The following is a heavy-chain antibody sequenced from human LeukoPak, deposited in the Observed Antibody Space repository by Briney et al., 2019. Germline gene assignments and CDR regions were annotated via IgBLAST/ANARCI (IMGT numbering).Heavy chain of an antibody. J-gene: IGHJ4*02. Sequence: GGSLRLSCAASGFTFSSYAMSWVRQAPGKGLEWVSAISGSGGSTYYADSVKGRFTISRDNSKNTLYLQMNSPRAEDTAVYYCAEDLGRITMIVVVITLDYWGQGTLVTVSS. CDR1: GFTFSSYA. V-gene: IGHV3-23*01. CDR3: AEDLGRITMIVVVITLDY. CDR2: ISGSGGST. D-gene: IGHD3-22*01.